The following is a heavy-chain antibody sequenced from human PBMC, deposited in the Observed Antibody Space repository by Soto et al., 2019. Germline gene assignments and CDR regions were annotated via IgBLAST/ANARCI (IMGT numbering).Heavy chain of an antibody. CDR3: ARDYRGHYNILTGPTDY. CDR1: GFTFSDYY. V-gene: IGHV3-11*06. Sequence: GGSLRFSCAVSGFTFSDYYMTWIRQAPGKGLEWVSFISSSSSYTNYADSVKGRFTISRDNAKNSLYLQMNSLRAEDTAVYYCARDYRGHYNILTGPTDYWGQGTLVTVSS. J-gene: IGHJ4*02. CDR2: ISSSSSYT. D-gene: IGHD3-9*01.